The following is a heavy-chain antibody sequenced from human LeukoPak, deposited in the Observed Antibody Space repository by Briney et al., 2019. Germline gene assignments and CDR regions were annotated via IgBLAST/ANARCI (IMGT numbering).Heavy chain of an antibody. V-gene: IGHV3-21*01. CDR3: ARGPLAALYYYYYMDA. CDR1: GFTFSSYS. CDR2: ISSSSSYI. D-gene: IGHD6-6*01. J-gene: IGHJ6*03. Sequence: GGSLRLSCAASGFTFSSYSMNWVRQAPGKGLEWVSSISSSSSYIYYADSVKGRFTISRDNARNSLYLQMNSLRAEDTAVYYCARGPLAALYYYYYMDAWGKGTTVTVSS.